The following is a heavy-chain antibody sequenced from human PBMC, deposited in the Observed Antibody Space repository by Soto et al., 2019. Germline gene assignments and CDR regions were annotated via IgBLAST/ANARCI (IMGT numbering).Heavy chain of an antibody. D-gene: IGHD3-16*01. CDR1: GLTFSTYA. CDR3: ARDWAVAKWGEGWFDP. Sequence: QVQLVESGGGVVQPGRSLRLSCAASGLTFSTYAMHWVRQAPGKGLEWVAVISYDGSNKYYADSVKGRFTISRDNSKSTLYLQMNSLGTEDTAVYYCARDWAVAKWGEGWFDPWGQGTLVTVSA. CDR2: ISYDGSNK. J-gene: IGHJ5*02. V-gene: IGHV3-30-3*01.